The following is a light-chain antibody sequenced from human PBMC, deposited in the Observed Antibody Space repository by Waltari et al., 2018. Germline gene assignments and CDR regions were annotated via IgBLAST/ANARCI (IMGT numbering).Light chain of an antibody. V-gene: IGKV1-5*03. Sequence: DIQMTQSPSTLSASVGDRVTITCRASQSISSWLAWYQQKPGKAPKLLIYKASSLESGVPSRFSGSGSGTEFILTIPSVQPDDFATYYCQQYKNEYSFGQGTKLDI. J-gene: IGKJ2*03. CDR1: QSISSW. CDR2: KAS. CDR3: QQYKNEYS.